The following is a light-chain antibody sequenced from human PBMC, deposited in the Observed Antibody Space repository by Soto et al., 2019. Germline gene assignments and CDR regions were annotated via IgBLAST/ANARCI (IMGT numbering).Light chain of an antibody. CDR2: WAS. CDR3: QQYYTTPWT. V-gene: IGKV4-1*01. J-gene: IGKJ1*01. CDR1: QSVLYSSINKNY. Sequence: DIVMTQSPDSLAVSLGERATINCKSSQSVLYSSINKNYLAWYQQKPGQPPKLLIYWASTRESGVADRFSASGSGTDFTLTISSLQAEDVAVYYCQQYYTTPWTFGQGTKVEIK.